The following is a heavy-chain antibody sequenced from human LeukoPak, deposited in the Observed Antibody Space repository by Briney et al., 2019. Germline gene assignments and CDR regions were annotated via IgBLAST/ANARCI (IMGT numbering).Heavy chain of an antibody. CDR3: AKEGPEMATMAYYYYGMDV. D-gene: IGHD5-24*01. CDR2: ISYDGSNK. V-gene: IGHV3-30*04. Sequence: GGSLRLSCAASGFTFSSYAMHWVRQAPGKGLEWVAVISYDGSNKYYADSVKGRFTISRDNSKNTLYLQMNSLRAEDTAVYYCAKEGPEMATMAYYYYGMDVWGQGTTVTVSS. CDR1: GFTFSSYA. J-gene: IGHJ6*02.